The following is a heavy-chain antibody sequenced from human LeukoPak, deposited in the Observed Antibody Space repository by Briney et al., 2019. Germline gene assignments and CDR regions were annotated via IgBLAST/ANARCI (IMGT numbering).Heavy chain of an antibody. V-gene: IGHV3-23*01. Sequence: PGGSLRLSCAASGFTFSSYAMSWVRQTPGKGLEWVSTISGSGGSTYYADSVKGRFTISRDKSKNALYLQMSSLRAEDTAIYYCTKGISSDLWGRFDCWGQGTLVTVSS. CDR1: GFTFSSYA. CDR2: ISGSGGST. CDR3: TKGISSDLWGRFDC. J-gene: IGHJ4*02. D-gene: IGHD3-16*01.